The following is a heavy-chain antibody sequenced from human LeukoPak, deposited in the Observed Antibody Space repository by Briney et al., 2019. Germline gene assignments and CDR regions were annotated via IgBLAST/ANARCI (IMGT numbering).Heavy chain of an antibody. CDR3: ARGGYSFDY. J-gene: IGHJ4*02. V-gene: IGHV3-7*01. CDR1: GFSLSGYW. Sequence: PGGSLRLSCAASGFSLSGYWMTWVRQAPGKGQEWVARLHADGVEQNYVDSVTGRFTMSRDNAKNSLDLQMNSLRVEDTAVYYCARGGYSFDYLGQGTLVAVSS. D-gene: IGHD5-18*01. CDR2: LHADGVEQ.